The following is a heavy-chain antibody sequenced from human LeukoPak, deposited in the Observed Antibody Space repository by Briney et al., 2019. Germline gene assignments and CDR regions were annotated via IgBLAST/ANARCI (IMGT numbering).Heavy chain of an antibody. J-gene: IGHJ6*04. CDR1: GFTFSSYE. CDR3: AELGITMIGGV. CDR2: ISSSGSTI. Sequence: GGSQRLSCAASGFTFSSYEMNWIRQAPGKGLEWVSYISSSGSTIYYADSVKGRFTISRDNAKNSLYLQMNSLRAEDTAVYYCAELGITMIGGVWGKGTTVTISS. D-gene: IGHD3-10*02. V-gene: IGHV3-48*03.